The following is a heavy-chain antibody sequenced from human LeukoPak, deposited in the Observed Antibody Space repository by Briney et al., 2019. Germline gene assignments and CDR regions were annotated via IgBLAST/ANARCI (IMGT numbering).Heavy chain of an antibody. Sequence: GGSLRLSCAASGFTFSSYAMHWVRQAPDKGLEWVAVISYDGSYKYYADSVKGRFTISRDNSKNTLYLQMNSLRAEDTAVYYCARDWVGAYCSGGSCYYGDADYWGQGILVTVSS. CDR3: ARDWVGAYCSGGSCYYGDADY. V-gene: IGHV3-30*04. J-gene: IGHJ4*02. D-gene: IGHD2-15*01. CDR2: ISYDGSYK. CDR1: GFTFSSYA.